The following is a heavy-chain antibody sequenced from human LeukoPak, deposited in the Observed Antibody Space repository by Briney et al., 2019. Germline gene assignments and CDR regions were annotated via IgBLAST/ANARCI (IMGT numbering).Heavy chain of an antibody. V-gene: IGHV1-2*02. CDR2: INPNSGGT. Sequence: ASVKVSCKASGYTFTGYYMHWVRQAPGQGLEWMGWINPNSGGTNYAQRFQGRVTMTGDMSTSTVYMELSSLRSEDMAVYYCARTSIGAGTYYFGYWGQGTPVTVSS. D-gene: IGHD1-1*01. CDR3: ARTSIGAGTYYFGY. CDR1: GYTFTGYY. J-gene: IGHJ4*02.